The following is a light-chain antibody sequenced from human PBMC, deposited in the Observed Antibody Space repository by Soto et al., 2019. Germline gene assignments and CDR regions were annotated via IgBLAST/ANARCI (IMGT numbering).Light chain of an antibody. CDR2: GAS. Sequence: EIVMTQSPAPLSVSPGGKATLSCRASQSVSSNLAWYQQKPGQAPRLLIYGASTRATGIPARFSGSGSGTEFTLTISSLQSEDFAVYYCQHLFTFGPGTKVDIK. CDR3: QHLFT. CDR1: QSVSSN. V-gene: IGKV3-15*01. J-gene: IGKJ3*01.